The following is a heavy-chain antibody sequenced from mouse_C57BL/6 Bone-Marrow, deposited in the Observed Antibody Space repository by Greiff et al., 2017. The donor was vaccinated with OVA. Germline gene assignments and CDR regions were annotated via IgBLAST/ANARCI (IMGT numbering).Heavy chain of an antibody. V-gene: IGHV10-3*01. CDR3: VRENYGSRRYYAMDY. Sequence: EVQRVESGGGLVQPKGSLKLSCAASGFTFNTYAMHWVRQAPGKGLEWVARIRSKSSNYATYYADSVKDRFTISRDDSQSMLYLQMNNLKTEDTAMYYCVRENYGSRRYYAMDYWGQGTSVTVSS. D-gene: IGHD1-1*01. J-gene: IGHJ4*01. CDR2: IRSKSSNYAT. CDR1: GFTFNTYA.